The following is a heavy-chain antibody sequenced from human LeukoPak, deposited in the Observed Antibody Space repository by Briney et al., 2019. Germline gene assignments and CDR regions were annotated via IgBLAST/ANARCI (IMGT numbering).Heavy chain of an antibody. J-gene: IGHJ4*02. V-gene: IGHV4-61*02. D-gene: IGHD3-10*01. CDR2: IYISGDT. CDR1: GGSISSSSYY. CDR3: ARGNRFEGELEY. Sequence: SETLSLTCTVSGGSISSSSYYCAWIRQPAGKGLEWIGRIYISGDTNYNPSLKSRVTISVDTSKNQFSLSLSSVTAADTAVYYCARGNRFEGELEYWGQGTLVTVSS.